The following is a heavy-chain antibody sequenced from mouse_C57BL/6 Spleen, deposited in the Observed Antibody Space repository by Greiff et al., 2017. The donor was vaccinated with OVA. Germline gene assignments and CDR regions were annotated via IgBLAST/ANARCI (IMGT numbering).Heavy chain of an antibody. CDR3: ARTEGDIVRTLFDY. CDR1: GYAFSSYW. J-gene: IGHJ2*01. D-gene: IGHD2-5*01. CDR2: IYPGDGDT. V-gene: IGHV1-80*01. Sequence: VQLQQSGAELVKPGASVKISCKASGYAFSSYWMNWVKQRPGKGLEWIGQIYPGDGDTNYNGKFKGKATLTADKSSSTAYMQLSSLTSEDSAVYVCARTEGDIVRTLFDYWGQGTTLTVSS.